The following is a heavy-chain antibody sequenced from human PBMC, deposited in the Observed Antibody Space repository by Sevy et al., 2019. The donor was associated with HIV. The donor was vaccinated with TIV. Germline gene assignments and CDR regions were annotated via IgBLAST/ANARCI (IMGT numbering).Heavy chain of an antibody. D-gene: IGHD1-26*01. CDR1: VFTFSSYS. CDR3: ARDSGSYSPYYMDV. Sequence: GGSLRLSCAASVFTFSSYSKNWVRQAPGKGLEWVSSISSSSSYIYYADSLKGRFTISRDNAKNSLYLQMNSLRAEDTAVYYCARDSGSYSPYYMDVWGKGTTVTVSS. CDR2: ISSSSSYI. J-gene: IGHJ6*03. V-gene: IGHV3-21*01.